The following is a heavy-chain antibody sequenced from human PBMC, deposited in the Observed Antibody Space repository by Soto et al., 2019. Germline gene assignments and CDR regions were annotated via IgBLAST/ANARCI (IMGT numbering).Heavy chain of an antibody. D-gene: IGHD2-2*01. J-gene: IGHJ6*02. CDR3: ARGSSDGMDV. CDR2: IWYDGSDK. V-gene: IGHV3-33*01. Sequence: QVQLVQSGGGVVQPGRSLRLSCAASGFTFSNYDIHWVRQAPGKGLEWVAVIWYDGSDKYYADSVKGRFTISRDNSKNTLYLQMNSLRADDTAVYYCARGSSDGMDVWGQGTTVTVSS. CDR1: GFTFSNYD.